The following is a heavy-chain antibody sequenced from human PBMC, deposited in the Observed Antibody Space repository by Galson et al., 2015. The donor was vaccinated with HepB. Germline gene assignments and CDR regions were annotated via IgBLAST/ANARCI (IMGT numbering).Heavy chain of an antibody. Sequence: SLRLSCAASGFTFSSYSMNWVRQAPGKGLEWVSYIGGSSRTIYYADSVMGRFTISRDNAKNSLYLQLNSLRDEDTAVYYCARTTGTNPPRFDYWGQGTLVTVSS. CDR1: GFTFSSYS. CDR3: ARTTGTNPPRFDY. J-gene: IGHJ4*02. D-gene: IGHD1-1*01. CDR2: IGGSSRTI. V-gene: IGHV3-48*02.